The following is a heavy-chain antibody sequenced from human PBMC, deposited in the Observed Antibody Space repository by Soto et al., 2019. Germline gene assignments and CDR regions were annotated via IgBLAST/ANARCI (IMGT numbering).Heavy chain of an antibody. Sequence: ASVKVSCKASGYTFTGYYMHWVRQAPGQGLEWMGWINPNSGGTNYAQKFQGRVTMTRDTSISTAYMELSRLRSDDTAVYYCAREGTGTTSYYHYGMDVWGQGTTVTVSS. D-gene: IGHD1-7*01. CDR2: INPNSGGT. J-gene: IGHJ6*02. V-gene: IGHV1-2*02. CDR1: GYTFTGYY. CDR3: AREGTGTTSYYHYGMDV.